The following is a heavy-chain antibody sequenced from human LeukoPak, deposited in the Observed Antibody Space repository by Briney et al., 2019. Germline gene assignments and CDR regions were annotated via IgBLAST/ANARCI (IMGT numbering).Heavy chain of an antibody. J-gene: IGHJ3*02. V-gene: IGHV3-21*01. CDR3: ARDIVGATGDAFDI. CDR2: VSSSSDYI. Sequence: GGSLRLSCAASGFTFSSYWMSWVRQAPGKEPEWVSAVSSSSDYIYYADSVRGRFTISRDNAKNSLYLQMNSLRAEDTAVYYCARDIVGATGDAFDIWGQGTMVTVSS. D-gene: IGHD1-26*01. CDR1: GFTFSSYW.